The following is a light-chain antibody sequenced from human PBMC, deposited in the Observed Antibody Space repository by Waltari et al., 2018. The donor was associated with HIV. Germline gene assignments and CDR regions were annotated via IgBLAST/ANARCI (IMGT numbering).Light chain of an antibody. CDR1: QSVSSY. V-gene: IGKV3-11*01. CDR2: DVS. Sequence: EIVLTQSPATLSLSPGERATLSCRASQSVSSYLAWYKHKPGQAPRLLIYDVSKRATGIPARFSGSGSGEDFTLTISSLEPEDFAVYYCQQRSNLPLTFGGGTKVEIK. J-gene: IGKJ4*01. CDR3: QQRSNLPLT.